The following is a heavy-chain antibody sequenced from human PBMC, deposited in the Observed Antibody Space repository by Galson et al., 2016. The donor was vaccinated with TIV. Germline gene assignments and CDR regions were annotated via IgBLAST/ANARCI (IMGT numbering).Heavy chain of an antibody. CDR3: ARWADTGSYYQYFHH. J-gene: IGHJ1*01. D-gene: IGHD1-26*01. CDR2: IYNSGST. CDR1: GDSISSADYY. V-gene: IGHV4-31*03. Sequence: TLSLTCTVSGDSISSADYYWSWIRQHPGKGLEWIGYIYNSGSTYYNPSLKSRVTISVDTSKNEFSLKLSSVTAADTAVYYCARWADTGSYYQYFHHWGQGTLVSVSS.